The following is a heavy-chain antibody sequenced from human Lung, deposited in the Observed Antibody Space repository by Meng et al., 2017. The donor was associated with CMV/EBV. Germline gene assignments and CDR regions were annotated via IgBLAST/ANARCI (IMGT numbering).Heavy chain of an antibody. V-gene: IGHV4-4*02. CDR2: ISHSGRT. CDR1: GGSIWGSKW. CDR3: ARGVHGDTHYYGMDV. Sequence: LXCDVSGGSIWGSKWWSWVRQSPGKGLEWLGEISHSGRTNYNPSLKRRVTISVDRSNNQFSLNLTSVTAADTALYYCARGVHGDTHYYGMDVWGQGPTVTVSS. D-gene: IGHD4-17*01. J-gene: IGHJ6*02.